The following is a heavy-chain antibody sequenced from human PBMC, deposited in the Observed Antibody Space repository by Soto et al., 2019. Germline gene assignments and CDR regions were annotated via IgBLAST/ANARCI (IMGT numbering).Heavy chain of an antibody. CDR1: GFSLSNARMG. CDR2: IDWDDDK. V-gene: IGHV2-70*01. J-gene: IGHJ4*02. D-gene: IGHD5-18*01. CDR3: ARCLGYSYGRQTQAYFDY. Sequence: SGPTLVNPTETLTLTCTVSGFSLSNARMGVSWIRQPPGKALEWLAHIDWDDDKYYSTSLKTRLTISKDTSKNQVVLTMTNMDPVDTATYYCARCLGYSYGRQTQAYFDYWGQGTLVPVSS.